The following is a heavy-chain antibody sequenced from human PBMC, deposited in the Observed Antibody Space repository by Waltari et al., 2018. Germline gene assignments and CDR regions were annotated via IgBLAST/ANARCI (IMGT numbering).Heavy chain of an antibody. V-gene: IGHV1-2*06. CDR2: INPNIGGT. J-gene: IGHJ5*02. Sequence: QVQLVQSGAEVKKPGASVKVSCKASGYTFTGYYMHWVRQAPGQGLEWMGRINPNIGGTNYSQKFQGRVTMTRDTAISTAYMELSRLRSDDTAVYYGASDGPPPRHDYGDYGHSWGQGTLVTVSS. D-gene: IGHD4-17*01. CDR1: GYTFTGYY. CDR3: ASDGPPPRHDYGDYGHS.